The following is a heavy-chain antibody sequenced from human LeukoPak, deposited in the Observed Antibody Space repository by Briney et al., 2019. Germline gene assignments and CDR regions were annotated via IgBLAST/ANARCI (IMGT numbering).Heavy chain of an antibody. J-gene: IGHJ6*03. CDR1: GYTFTSYG. D-gene: IGHD2-2*01. V-gene: IGHV1-18*01. CDR3: ARGCNRCYEPYYYYYMDV. Sequence: ASVKVSCKASGYTFTSYGISWVRRAPGQGLEWMGWVSAFNNNTNYAQKLQGRVTMTTDTSTSTAYMELRSLRSDDTAVYYCARGCNRCYEPYYYYYMDVWGKGTTVTVSS. CDR2: VSAFNNNT.